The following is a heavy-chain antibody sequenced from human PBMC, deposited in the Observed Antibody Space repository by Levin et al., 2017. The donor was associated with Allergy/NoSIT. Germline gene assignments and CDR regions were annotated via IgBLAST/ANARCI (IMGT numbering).Heavy chain of an antibody. Sequence: GESLKISCAASGFTFSSYGMHWVRQAPGKGLEWVAVIWYDGSNKYYADSVKGRFTISRDNSKNTLYLQMNSLRAEDTAVYYCAREVLLDYYYGMDVWGQGTTVTVSS. CDR2: IWYDGSNK. J-gene: IGHJ6*02. V-gene: IGHV3-33*01. CDR1: GFTFSSYG. CDR3: AREVLLDYYYGMDV. D-gene: IGHD3-10*01.